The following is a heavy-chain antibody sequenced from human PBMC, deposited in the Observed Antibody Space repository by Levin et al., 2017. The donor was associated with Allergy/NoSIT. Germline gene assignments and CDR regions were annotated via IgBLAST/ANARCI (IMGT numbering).Heavy chain of an antibody. J-gene: IGHJ4*02. CDR3: ALSFTIFGVVRDY. D-gene: IGHD3-3*01. CDR1: GYTFTSYD. Sequence: GASVKVSCKASGYTFTSYDINWVRQATGQGLEWMGWMNPNSGNTGYAQKFQGRVTMTRNTSISTAYMELSSLRSEDTAVYYCALSFTIFGVVRDYWGQGTLVTVSS. V-gene: IGHV1-8*01. CDR2: MNPNSGNT.